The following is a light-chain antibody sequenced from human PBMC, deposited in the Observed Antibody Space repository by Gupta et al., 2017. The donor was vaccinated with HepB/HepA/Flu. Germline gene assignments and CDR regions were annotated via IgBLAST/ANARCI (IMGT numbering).Light chain of an antibody. CDR1: QSVRSY. Sequence: TVLTQSPATLSLSPGERATLSCRASQSVRSYLACYQRKPVQAPRLLIYDASKRDTAFPARFSGCGFGIHLPLTSSSLAPEDFAVYYRQQRSNCPLLTCGQGTRLEIK. CDR3: QQRSNCPLLT. J-gene: IGKJ5*01. V-gene: IGKV3-11*01. CDR2: DAS.